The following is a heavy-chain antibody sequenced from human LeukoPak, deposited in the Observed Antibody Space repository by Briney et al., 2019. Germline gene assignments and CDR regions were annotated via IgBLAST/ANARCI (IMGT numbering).Heavy chain of an antibody. J-gene: IGHJ4*02. CDR3: ARPPIVGASVTDY. Sequence: GASVKVSCKASGYTFTSYDIDWVRQATGHGLEWMGWMNPNSGNTGYAQKFQGRLTMTRNTSISAAYMELSGLRSENTAVYYCARPPIVGASVTDYWGQGTLVTVFS. D-gene: IGHD1-26*01. CDR2: MNPNSGNT. CDR1: GYTFTSYD. V-gene: IGHV1-8*01.